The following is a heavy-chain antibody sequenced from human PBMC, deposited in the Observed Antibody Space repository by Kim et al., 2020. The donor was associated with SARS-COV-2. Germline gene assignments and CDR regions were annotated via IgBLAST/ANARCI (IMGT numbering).Heavy chain of an antibody. CDR3: TSLYSGSYLGVY. Sequence: AYAASVKGRFTISRDDSKNTAYLQMNSLKTEDTAVYYCTSLYSGSYLGVYWGQGTLVTVSS. J-gene: IGHJ4*02. V-gene: IGHV3-73*01. D-gene: IGHD1-26*01.